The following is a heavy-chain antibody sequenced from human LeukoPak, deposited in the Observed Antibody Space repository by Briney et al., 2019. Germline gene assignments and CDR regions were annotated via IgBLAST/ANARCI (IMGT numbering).Heavy chain of an antibody. J-gene: IGHJ4*02. Sequence: GGSLRLSCAASGFTVSSNYMSWVRQAPGKGLEWVSVIYSGGSTYYADSVKGRFTISRDNSKNTLYLQMNSLRAEDTAVYYCAGNYYDGSGYPLDYWGQGTLVTVSS. CDR1: GFTVSSNY. CDR3: AGNYYDGSGYPLDY. V-gene: IGHV3-53*01. CDR2: IYSGGST. D-gene: IGHD3-22*01.